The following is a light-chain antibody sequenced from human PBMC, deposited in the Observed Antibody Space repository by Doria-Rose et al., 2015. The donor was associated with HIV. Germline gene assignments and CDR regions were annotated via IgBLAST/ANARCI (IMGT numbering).Light chain of an antibody. Sequence: DTQVTQSPSSLSASVGDRVAITCRASQNINRFLNWYQQKPGKVPKVLIYAASSLQSGVPSRFSGSGSGTDFTLTISSLQPEDFATYYCQQSFSTPRTFGQGTKVEIK. CDR2: AAS. J-gene: IGKJ1*01. V-gene: IGKV1-39*01. CDR3: QQSFSTPRT. CDR1: QNINRF.